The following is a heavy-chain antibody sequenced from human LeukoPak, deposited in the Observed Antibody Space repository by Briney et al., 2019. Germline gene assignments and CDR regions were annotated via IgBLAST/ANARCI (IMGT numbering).Heavy chain of an antibody. CDR2: ISAYNGNT. V-gene: IGHV1-18*01. CDR3: ARAEGGYSSGWYPQSYYYYGMDV. J-gene: IGHJ6*02. D-gene: IGHD6-19*01. CDR1: GYTFTSYG. Sequence: ASVKVSCKASGYTFTSYGISWVRQAPGQGLEWMGWISAYNGNTNYAQKLQGRVTMTTDTSTSTAYVELRSLRSDDTAVYYCARAEGGYSSGWYPQSYYYYGMDVWGQGTTVTVSS.